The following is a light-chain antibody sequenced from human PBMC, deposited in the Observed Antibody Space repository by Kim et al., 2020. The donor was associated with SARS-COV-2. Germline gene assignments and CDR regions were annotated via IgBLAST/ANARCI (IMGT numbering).Light chain of an antibody. CDR1: KLGDKF. J-gene: IGLJ2*01. V-gene: IGLV3-1*01. CDR3: QAWDSTTASV. Sequence: VSPGQTASITCSGDKLGDKFPSWYQQRPGQSPVLIIYHDNKRPSGIPERFSGSNYGTTATLTISETQAMDEADYYCQAWDSTTASVFGGGTKVTVL. CDR2: HDN.